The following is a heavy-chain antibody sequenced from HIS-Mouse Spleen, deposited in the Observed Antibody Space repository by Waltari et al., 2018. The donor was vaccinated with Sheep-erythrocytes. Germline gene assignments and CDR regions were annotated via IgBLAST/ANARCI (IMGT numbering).Heavy chain of an antibody. CDR3: AKAPGRRRYYFDY. CDR2: MSWNSGSI. Sequence: EVQLVESGGGLVQPGRSLRLSCAASGFTFDDYAMHWVRQAPGKGLEWVSGMSWNSGSIGYAESVKGRFTISRDNAKNSLYLQMNSLRAEDTALYYCAKAPGRRRYYFDYWGQGTLVTVSS. CDR1: GFTFDDYA. J-gene: IGHJ4*02. D-gene: IGHD7-27*01. V-gene: IGHV3-9*01.